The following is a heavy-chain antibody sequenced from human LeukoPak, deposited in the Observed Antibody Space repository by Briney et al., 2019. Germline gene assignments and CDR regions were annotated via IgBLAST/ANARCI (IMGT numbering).Heavy chain of an antibody. J-gene: IGHJ4*02. V-gene: IGHV3-66*01. Sequence: GGSLRLSCAASGFNFRSTYMSWVRQAPGKGLEWVSIIYSGGNTYYADSVKGRFTISRDNSKNTLYLQMNSLRAEDTAVYYCARWGSPGGATQSGAIYFDYWGQGTLVTVSS. CDR2: IYSGGNT. CDR1: GFNFRSTY. D-gene: IGHD3-16*01. CDR3: ARWGSPGGATQSGAIYFDY.